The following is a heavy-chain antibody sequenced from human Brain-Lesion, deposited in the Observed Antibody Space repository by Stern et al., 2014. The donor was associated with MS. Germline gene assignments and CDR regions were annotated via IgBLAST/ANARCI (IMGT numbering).Heavy chain of an antibody. J-gene: IGHJ4*02. V-gene: IGHV1-24*01. CDR2: FDPEDGET. CDR1: GYTLTDLS. D-gene: IGHD1-26*01. CDR3: ATLSPGAGGNYYRHFDY. Sequence: QMQLVQYGAEVKQPGASVKVSCKVSGYTLTDLSMHWVRQAPRKGLEWMGGFDPEDGETISAQKFQGRVTMTEDTSTDTAYMELSSLRSEDTAVYYCATLSPGAGGNYYRHFDYWGQGTLVTVSS.